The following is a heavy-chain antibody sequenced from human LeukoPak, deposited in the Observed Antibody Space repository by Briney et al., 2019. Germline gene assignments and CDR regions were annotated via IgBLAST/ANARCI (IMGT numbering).Heavy chain of an antibody. CDR1: GFTFSSYA. J-gene: IGHJ5*02. Sequence: GGSLRLSCAASGFTFSSYAMHWVRQAPGKGLEWVAVISYDGSNKYYADSVKGRFTISRDNSKNTLYLQMNSLRAEDTAVYYCARDTYYYGSGSYYNWFDPWGRGTLVTVSS. D-gene: IGHD3-10*01. CDR3: ARDTYYYGSGSYYNWFDP. V-gene: IGHV3-30-3*01. CDR2: ISYDGSNK.